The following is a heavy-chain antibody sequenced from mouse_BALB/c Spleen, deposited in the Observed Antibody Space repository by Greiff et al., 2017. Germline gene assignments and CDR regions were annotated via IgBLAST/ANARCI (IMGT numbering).Heavy chain of an antibody. D-gene: IGHD2-4*01. CDR3: TRSGYDYDWFAY. CDR1: GYTFSSYW. CDR2: ILPGSGST. J-gene: IGHJ3*01. V-gene: IGHV1-9*01. Sequence: VQLQQSGAELMKPGASVKISCKATGYTFSSYWIEWVKQRPGHGLEWIGEILPGSGSTNYNEKFKGKATFTADTSSNTAYMQLSSPTSEDSAVYYCTRSGYDYDWFAYWGQGTLVTVSA.